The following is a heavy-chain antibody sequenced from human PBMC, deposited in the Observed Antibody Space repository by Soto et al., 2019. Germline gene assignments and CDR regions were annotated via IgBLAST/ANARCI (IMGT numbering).Heavy chain of an antibody. D-gene: IGHD4-17*01. J-gene: IGHJ3*02. V-gene: IGHV1-69*01. Sequence: QVQLVQSGAEVKKPGSSVKVSCKASGGTFSSYAISWVRQAPGQGLEWMGGIIPIFGTANYAQKFQGRVTITADESTSTAYMELSSLRSEDTAVYYCARPKNDYGDDPDAFDIWGQGTMVTVSS. CDR1: GGTFSSYA. CDR3: ARPKNDYGDDPDAFDI. CDR2: IIPIFGTA.